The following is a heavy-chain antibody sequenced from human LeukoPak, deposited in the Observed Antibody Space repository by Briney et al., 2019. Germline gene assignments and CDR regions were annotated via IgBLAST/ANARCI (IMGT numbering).Heavy chain of an antibody. D-gene: IGHD2-2*01. J-gene: IGHJ4*02. CDR3: AKLLVIAVVVANPDDLDY. V-gene: IGHV3-30*18. Sequence: GGSLRLSCAASGFTFSSYGMHWVRQAPGKGLEWVAVISYDGSNKYYADSVKGRFTISRDNSKNTLYLQMNSLRAEDTAVYYCAKLLVIAVVVANPDDLDYWGQGTLVTVSS. CDR2: ISYDGSNK. CDR1: GFTFSSYG.